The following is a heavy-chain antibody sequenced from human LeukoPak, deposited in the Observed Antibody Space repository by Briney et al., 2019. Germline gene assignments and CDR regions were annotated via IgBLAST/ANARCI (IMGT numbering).Heavy chain of an antibody. V-gene: IGHV3-30*02. CDR1: GFTFSSYG. CDR2: IRYDGSNK. D-gene: IGHD3-22*01. Sequence: PGGSLRLSCAASGFTFSSYGMHWVRQAPGKGLEWVAFIRYDGSNKYYADSVKGRFTISRDNSKNTLYLQMNSLRAEDTAVYYCAKVPGGYYDPLFDYWGQGTLVTVSS. CDR3: AKVPGGYYDPLFDY. J-gene: IGHJ4*02.